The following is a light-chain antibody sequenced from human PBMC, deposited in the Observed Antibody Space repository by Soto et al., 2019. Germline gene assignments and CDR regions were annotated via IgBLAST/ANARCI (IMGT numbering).Light chain of an antibody. CDR2: RNN. Sequence: QPVLTQPPSASGTPGQRVTISRSGSSSNIGSNYVYWYQQLPGTAPKLLIYRNNQRPSGVPDRFSGSKSGTSASLAISGLRSEDEADYYCAAWDDSLSGPVFGGGTKLTVL. J-gene: IGLJ3*02. CDR3: AAWDDSLSGPV. CDR1: SSNIGSNY. V-gene: IGLV1-47*01.